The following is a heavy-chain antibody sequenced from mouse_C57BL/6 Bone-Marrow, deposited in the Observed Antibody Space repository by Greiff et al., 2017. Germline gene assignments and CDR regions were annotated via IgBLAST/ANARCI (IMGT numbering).Heavy chain of an antibody. Sequence: EVQLQQSGAELVRPGASVKLSCTASGFNIKDDYMHWVKQRPEQGLEWIGWIDPENGDTEYASKFQAKATITADTSSNTAYLQLSSLTSEDTAVYYCTSHYYGLDYWGQGTTLTVSS. J-gene: IGHJ2*01. CDR3: TSHYYGLDY. V-gene: IGHV14-4*01. CDR2: IDPENGDT. CDR1: GFNIKDDY. D-gene: IGHD1-1*01.